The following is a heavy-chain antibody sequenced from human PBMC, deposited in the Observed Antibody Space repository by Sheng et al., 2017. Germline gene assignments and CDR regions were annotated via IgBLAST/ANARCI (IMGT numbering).Heavy chain of an antibody. CDR3: ARATGCSSTSCYTHYYYYGMDV. D-gene: IGHD2-2*02. J-gene: IGHJ6*02. CDR2: IIPIFGTA. V-gene: IGHV1-69*01. Sequence: QVQLVQSGAEVKKPGSSVKVSCKASGGTFSSYAISWVRQAPGQGLEWMGGIIPIFGTANYAQKFQGRVTITADESTSTAYMELSSLRSEDTAVYYCARATGCSSTSCYTHYYYYGMDVWGQGTTVTV. CDR1: GGTFSSYA.